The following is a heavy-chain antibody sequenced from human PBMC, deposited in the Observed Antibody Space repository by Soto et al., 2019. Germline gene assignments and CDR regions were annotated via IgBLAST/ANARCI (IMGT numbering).Heavy chain of an antibody. V-gene: IGHV3-23*01. CDR1: GFTFSDHA. Sequence: EVQLLESGGGLVQPGGPLRLSCAVSGFTFSDHAMTWVRQAPGKGLEWVSTTSNNGDRTFYADSVKGRFTVSRDRSNNTLYLQMNSLRAEDTAVYFCARPPLYSNGGYFDSWGQGTLVTVSS. J-gene: IGHJ4*02. CDR3: ARPPLYSNGGYFDS. CDR2: TSNNGDRT. D-gene: IGHD6-19*01.